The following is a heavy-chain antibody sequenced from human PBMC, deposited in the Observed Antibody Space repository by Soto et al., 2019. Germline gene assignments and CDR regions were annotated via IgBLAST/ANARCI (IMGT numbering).Heavy chain of an antibody. V-gene: IGHV1-24*01. D-gene: IGHD2-2*01. Sequence: ASVKVSCTVSGYTLTELSMHWVRQAPGKGLEWMGGFDPEDGETIYAQKFQGRVTMTEDTSTDTAYMELSSLRSEDTAVYYCATAVIVVVPAALVDMFDYWGQGTLVTVSS. J-gene: IGHJ4*02. CDR2: FDPEDGET. CDR3: ATAVIVVVPAALVDMFDY. CDR1: GYTLTELS.